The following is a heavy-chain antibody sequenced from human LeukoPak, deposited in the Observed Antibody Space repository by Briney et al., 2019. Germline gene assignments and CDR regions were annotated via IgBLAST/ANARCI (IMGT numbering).Heavy chain of an antibody. V-gene: IGHV1-18*01. Sequence: ASVKVSCKSSGYTFTSYGITWVRQAPGQGLECMGWINTKNGDTKYAQKFQGRVAMTRQTSTTTAYMDLGGLGSDDTAIYYCASIRWKNGVYYFDSWGQGSLVIVSS. CDR2: INTKNGDT. D-gene: IGHD2-8*01. CDR1: GYTFTSYG. CDR3: ASIRWKNGVYYFDS. J-gene: IGHJ4*02.